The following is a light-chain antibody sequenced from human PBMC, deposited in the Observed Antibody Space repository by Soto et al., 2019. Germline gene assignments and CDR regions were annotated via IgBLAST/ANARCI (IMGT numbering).Light chain of an antibody. CDR3: QQYYSYPLT. Sequence: DIQMTQSPSSLSASVGDRVTITCRASQSISSYLNWYQQKPGKAPKLLIYAASTLQSGVPSRFSGSASGTDFTLTISCLQPEDFATYYCQQYYSYPLTFGGGTKWIS. J-gene: IGKJ4*01. V-gene: IGKV1-39*01. CDR1: QSISSY. CDR2: AAS.